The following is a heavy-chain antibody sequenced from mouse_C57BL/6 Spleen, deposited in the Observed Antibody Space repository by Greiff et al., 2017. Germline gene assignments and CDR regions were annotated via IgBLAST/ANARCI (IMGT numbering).Heavy chain of an antibody. CDR3: AREGARSGTEYLDD. Sequence: QVQLQQPGTELVKPGASVKLSCKASGYTFTSYWMHWVKQRPGQGLEWIGNINPSNGGTNYNEKFKSKATLTVDKSSTTAYMQLRSLTSEDSAVDEGAREGARSGTEYLDDWGKGTTVTVAA. CDR1: GYTFTSYW. CDR2: INPSNGGT. V-gene: IGHV1-53*01. D-gene: IGHD1-3*01. J-gene: IGHJ1*03.